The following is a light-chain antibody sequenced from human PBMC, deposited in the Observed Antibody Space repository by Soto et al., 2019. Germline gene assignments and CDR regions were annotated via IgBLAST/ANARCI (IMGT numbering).Light chain of an antibody. Sequence: DIQMTQSPSTLSGSVGDRVTITCRASPTISSWLAWYQQKPGKAPKLLIYKASTLKSGVPSRFSGSGYGTEFTITISSLHPDDFATYYCQHYNSYSEAFGQGTKVELK. CDR3: QHYNSYSEA. CDR1: PTISSW. J-gene: IGKJ1*01. V-gene: IGKV1-5*03. CDR2: KAS.